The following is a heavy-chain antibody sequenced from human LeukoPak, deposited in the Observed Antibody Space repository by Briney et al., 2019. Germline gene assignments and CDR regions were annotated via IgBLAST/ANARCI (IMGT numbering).Heavy chain of an antibody. CDR1: GYTFTSYG. J-gene: IGHJ5*02. D-gene: IGHD2-21*02. V-gene: IGHV1-18*01. Sequence: ASVKVSCKASGYTFTSYGISWVRQAPGQGLEWMGWISAYNGNTNYAQKLQGRVTMTTDTSTSTAYMELRGLRSDDTAVYYCARDTVGAYCGGDCYSNWFDPWGQGTLVTVSS. CDR3: ARDTVGAYCGGDCYSNWFDP. CDR2: ISAYNGNT.